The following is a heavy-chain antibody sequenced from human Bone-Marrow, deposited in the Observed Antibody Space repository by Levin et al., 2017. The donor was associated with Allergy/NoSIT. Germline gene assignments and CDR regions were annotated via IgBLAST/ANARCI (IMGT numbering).Heavy chain of an antibody. CDR2: ISYDGSNK. J-gene: IGHJ4*02. Sequence: GGSLRLSCAASGFTFSSYAMHWVRQAPGKGLEWVAVISYDGSNKYYADSVKGRFTISRDNSKNTLYLQMNSLRAEDTAVYYCARDPSHDFWSGYYFDYWGQGTLVTVSS. CDR1: GFTFSSYA. V-gene: IGHV3-30-3*01. CDR3: ARDPSHDFWSGYYFDY. D-gene: IGHD3-3*01.